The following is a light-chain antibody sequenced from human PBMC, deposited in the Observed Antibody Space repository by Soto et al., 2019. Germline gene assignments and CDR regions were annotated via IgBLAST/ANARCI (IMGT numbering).Light chain of an antibody. Sequence: EILMTQSPGTLSVSPGEGATLSCRASQSVSDKVAWYQQKPGQPPRLLIYGAFTRATGIPARFSGSGSGTDLTLTISSLQSEDFAVYYCQQYYNWPQTFGQGTRWIS. J-gene: IGKJ1*01. CDR1: QSVSDK. CDR3: QQYYNWPQT. V-gene: IGKV3-15*01. CDR2: GAF.